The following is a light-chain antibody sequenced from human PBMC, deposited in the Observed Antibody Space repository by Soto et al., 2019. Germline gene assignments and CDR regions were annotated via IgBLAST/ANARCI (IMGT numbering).Light chain of an antibody. Sequence: DIQMTQSPSTLSASVGDRVTLTCRASQSIDTWLAWYQQKPGKAPKLLIYMASILQRGVPSRFSGSGSGTEFTLTISGLQPDDFATYYCQQYTFPSSHAFGPGTKLDI. CDR2: MAS. V-gene: IGKV1-5*03. CDR3: QQYTFPSSHA. CDR1: QSIDTW. J-gene: IGKJ2*01.